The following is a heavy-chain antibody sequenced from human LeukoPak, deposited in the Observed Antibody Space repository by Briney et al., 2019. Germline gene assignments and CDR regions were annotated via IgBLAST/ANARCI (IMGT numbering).Heavy chain of an antibody. CDR3: ARDVEWELPRAFDI. CDR1: GYTFTGYY. CDR2: INSNSGGT. J-gene: IGHJ3*02. Sequence: GASVTVSFMASGYTFTGYYMHWVRQAPGQGLEWMGWINSNSGGTNYAQKFQGRVTMTRDTSISTAYMELSRLRSDDTAVYYCARDVEWELPRAFDIWGQGTMVTVSS. V-gene: IGHV1-2*02. D-gene: IGHD1-26*01.